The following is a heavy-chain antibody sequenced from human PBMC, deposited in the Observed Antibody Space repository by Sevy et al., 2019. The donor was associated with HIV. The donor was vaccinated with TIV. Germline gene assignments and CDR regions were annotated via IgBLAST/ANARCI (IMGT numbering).Heavy chain of an antibody. CDR2: IKEDGSGG. V-gene: IGHV3-7*01. CDR3: ARLYSSSSGRGLDN. J-gene: IGHJ4*02. CDR1: GFTFGSYW. D-gene: IGHD6-6*01. Sequence: GGSLRLSCAASGFTFGSYWMTWVRQAPGKGLEWVANIKEDGSGGFYGDSVRGRFTVSRENAKKTLYLQMNNLRGEDTALYYCARLYSSSSGRGLDNWGQGALVTVSS.